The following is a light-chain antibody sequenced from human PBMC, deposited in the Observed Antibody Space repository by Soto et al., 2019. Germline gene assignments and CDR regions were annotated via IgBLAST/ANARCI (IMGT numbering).Light chain of an antibody. CDR2: LDSDGSH. J-gene: IGLJ3*02. V-gene: IGLV4-69*01. CDR1: SWHSTYA. Sequence: QSVLTQSPSASASLGASVRLTCTLSSWHSTYAIAWHQQQPEKGPRYLMSLDSDGSHTKGDGIPDRFSGSSSGAERYLTISSLQSEDEADYYCQSWVTGDWVFGGGTKLTVL. CDR3: QSWVTGDWV.